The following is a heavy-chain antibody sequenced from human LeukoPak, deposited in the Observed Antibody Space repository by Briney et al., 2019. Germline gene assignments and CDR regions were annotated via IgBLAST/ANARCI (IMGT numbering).Heavy chain of an antibody. Sequence: GGSLRLSCAASGFTFSSYAMSWVRQAPGKGLEWVSAISGSGGSTYYADSVKGRFTISRDNAKNSLYLQMNSLRTEDTALYYCVRDKAPDYVGPWGQGTLVTVSS. J-gene: IGHJ5*02. CDR1: GFTFSSYA. CDR2: ISGSGGST. D-gene: IGHD4-17*01. CDR3: VRDKAPDYVGP. V-gene: IGHV3-23*01.